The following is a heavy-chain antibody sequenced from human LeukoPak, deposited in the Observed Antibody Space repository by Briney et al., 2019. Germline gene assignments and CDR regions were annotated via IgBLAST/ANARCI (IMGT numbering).Heavy chain of an antibody. D-gene: IGHD6-19*01. CDR2: INPNSGGT. J-gene: IGHJ4*02. CDR3: ARDPDSSGMLDY. Sequence: ASVKVSCKASGYTFTGYYMHWVRQAPGQGLERMGWINPNSGGTNYAQKFQGRVTMTRDTSISTAYMELSRLISDDTAVYYCARDPDSSGMLDYWGQGTLVTVSS. CDR1: GYTFTGYY. V-gene: IGHV1-2*02.